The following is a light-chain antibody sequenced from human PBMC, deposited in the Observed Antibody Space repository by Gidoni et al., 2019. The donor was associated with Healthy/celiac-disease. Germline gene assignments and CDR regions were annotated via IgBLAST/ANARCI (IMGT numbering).Light chain of an antibody. Sequence: QSVLTQPPSASGTPGQRVTISCSGSSSNSGSNTVNWYQQLPGTAPKLLIYSTNQRPSGVPYRFSGSKSGTSASLAISGLQSEDEADYYCAAWYDSLNVWVFGGGTKLTVL. CDR3: AAWYDSLNVWV. J-gene: IGLJ3*02. V-gene: IGLV1-44*01. CDR2: STN. CDR1: SSNSGSNT.